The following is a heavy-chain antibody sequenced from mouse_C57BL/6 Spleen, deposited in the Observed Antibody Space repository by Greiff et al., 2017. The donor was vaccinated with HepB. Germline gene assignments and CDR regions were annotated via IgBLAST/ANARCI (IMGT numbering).Heavy chain of an antibody. CDR2: INPSSGYT. V-gene: IGHV1-7*01. Sequence: VQLQQSGAELAKPGASVKLSCKASGYTFTSYWMHWVKQRPGQGLEWIGYINPSSGYTKYNQKFKDKATLTADKSSSTAYMQLSSLTYEDSAVYYCAATVVEGGYAMDYWGQGTSVTVSS. J-gene: IGHJ4*01. CDR3: AATVVEGGYAMDY. CDR1: GYTFTSYW. D-gene: IGHD1-1*01.